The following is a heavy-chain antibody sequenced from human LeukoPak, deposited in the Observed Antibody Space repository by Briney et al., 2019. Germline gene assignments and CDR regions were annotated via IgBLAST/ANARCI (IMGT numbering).Heavy chain of an antibody. J-gene: IGHJ4*02. D-gene: IGHD6-19*01. V-gene: IGHV4-38-2*01. CDR3: ARVGYSSGWRIFDY. Sequence: PSETLSLTCAVSGYSIGSGYHWGWIRQPPGKGLEWIGSMSHSGSTYYNPSLKSRVTISVDTSKNQFSVKLSSVTAADTAVYYCARVGYSSGWRIFDYWGQGTLVTVSS. CDR1: GYSIGSGYH. CDR2: MSHSGST.